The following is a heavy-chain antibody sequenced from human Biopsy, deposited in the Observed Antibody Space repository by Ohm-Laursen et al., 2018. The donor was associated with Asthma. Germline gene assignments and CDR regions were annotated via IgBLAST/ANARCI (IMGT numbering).Heavy chain of an antibody. V-gene: IGHV4-59*07. D-gene: IGHD2-15*01. CDR3: AGFCSGGNCPDH. J-gene: IGHJ4*02. CDR1: GVSIRSYY. Sequence: SDTLSLTCTVSGVSIRSYYWTWIRQPPGKGLEWIGNIPYSGSTYSNPSLKSRVTISVDTSKKQISLRLSSVIAADTAVYYCAGFCSGGNCPDHWGQGTLGTVSS. CDR2: IPYSGST.